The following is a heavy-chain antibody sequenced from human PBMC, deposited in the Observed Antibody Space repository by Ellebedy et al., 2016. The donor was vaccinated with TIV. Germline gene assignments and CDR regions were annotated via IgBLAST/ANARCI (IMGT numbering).Heavy chain of an antibody. D-gene: IGHD6-19*01. CDR2: IKKDGSET. V-gene: IGHV3-7*04. CDR3: ARGQGWIDY. J-gene: IGHJ4*02. CDR1: GFTFSGSW. Sequence: GESLKISCAASGFTFSGSWMNWVRQAPGKGLEWVANIKKDGSETYYVDSVKGRFTISRDNAKSSLFLQMNTLRAEDTAVYYCARGQGWIDYWGQGTLVTVSS.